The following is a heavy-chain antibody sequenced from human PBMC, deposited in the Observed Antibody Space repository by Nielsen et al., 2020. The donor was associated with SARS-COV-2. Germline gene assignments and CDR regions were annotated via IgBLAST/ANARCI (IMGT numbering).Heavy chain of an antibody. Sequence: SETLSLTCTVSGGSISSYYWSWIRQPPGKGLEWIGYIYYSGSTNYNPSLKSRVTISVDTSKNQFSLKLSSVTAADTAVYYCASVNADYDFWSGYHYWFDPWGQGTLVTVSS. CDR1: GGSISSYY. D-gene: IGHD3-3*01. CDR2: IYYSGST. CDR3: ASVNADYDFWSGYHYWFDP. V-gene: IGHV4-59*08. J-gene: IGHJ5*02.